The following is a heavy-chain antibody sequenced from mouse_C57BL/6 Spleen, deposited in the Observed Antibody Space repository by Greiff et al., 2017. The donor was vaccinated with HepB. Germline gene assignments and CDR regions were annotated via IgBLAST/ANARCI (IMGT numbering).Heavy chain of an antibody. CDR1: GYAFSSSW. Sequence: QVQLQQSGPELVKPGASVKISCKASGYAFSSSWMNWVKQRPGKGLEWIGRIYPGDGDTNYNGTFKGKATLTADKSSSKAYMQLSSLTSEDSAVYFCTRGTTYWYFDVWGTGTTVTVSS. D-gene: IGHD2-13*01. CDR2: IYPGDGDT. V-gene: IGHV1-82*01. CDR3: TRGTTYWYFDV. J-gene: IGHJ1*03.